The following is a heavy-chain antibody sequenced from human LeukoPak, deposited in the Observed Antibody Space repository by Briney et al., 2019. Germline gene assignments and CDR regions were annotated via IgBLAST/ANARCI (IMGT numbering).Heavy chain of an antibody. Sequence: GGSLGLSCAASGFTFSSYAMHWVRQAPGKGLEWVAVISYDGSNKYYADSVKGRFTISRDNSKNTLYLQMNSLRAEDTAVYYCARDLEYYDFWSGYLGSCFDYWGQGTLVTVSS. V-gene: IGHV3-30*04. J-gene: IGHJ4*02. CDR2: ISYDGSNK. D-gene: IGHD3-3*01. CDR3: ARDLEYYDFWSGYLGSCFDY. CDR1: GFTFSSYA.